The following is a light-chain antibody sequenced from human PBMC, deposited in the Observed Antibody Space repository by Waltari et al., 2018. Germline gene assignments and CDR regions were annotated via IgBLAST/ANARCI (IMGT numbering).Light chain of an antibody. CDR3: CSYAGLGIYV. CDR2: EVT. CDR1: SSDVGNYNL. Sequence: QSGLTQPASVSGSPGQSITISCTGTSSDVGNYNLVSWYQQYPVKAPKLMVYEVTRRAVGVPDRFFGSKSGNTASLTIYGLQSEDEADYYCCSYAGLGIYVFGTGTKVTGL. V-gene: IGLV2-23*02. J-gene: IGLJ1*01.